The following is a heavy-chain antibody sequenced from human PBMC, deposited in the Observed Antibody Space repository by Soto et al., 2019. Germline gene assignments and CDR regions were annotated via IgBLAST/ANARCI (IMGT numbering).Heavy chain of an antibody. J-gene: IGHJ3*02. D-gene: IGHD2-15*01. CDR1: GGSFSTYY. Sequence: QVQLQQWGAGLLKPSETLSLTCAVYGGSFSTYYWSWIRQPPGKGLEYIGEINHSGSTNYNPSLKSRVTMSADTSKNQFSLKLSSVTAADTAVYYCARARYCSGGSCYLVYAFDIWGQGTMVTVSS. V-gene: IGHV4-34*01. CDR3: ARARYCSGGSCYLVYAFDI. CDR2: INHSGST.